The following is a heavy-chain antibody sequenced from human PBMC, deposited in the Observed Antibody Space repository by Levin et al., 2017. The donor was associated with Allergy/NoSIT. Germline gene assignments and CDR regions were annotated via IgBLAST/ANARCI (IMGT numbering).Heavy chain of an antibody. J-gene: IGHJ4*02. CDR1: GFTFSNVW. Sequence: GGSLRLSCAASGFTFSNVWMNWVRQAPGKGLEWVGRIKSITDGGTTDYAAPVKGRFIISRDDSKHTLYLHLNSLITEDTAVYYCVAADGGYWGQGTRVTVSS. CDR2: IKSITDGGTT. D-gene: IGHD6-13*01. CDR3: VAADGGY. V-gene: IGHV3-15*05.